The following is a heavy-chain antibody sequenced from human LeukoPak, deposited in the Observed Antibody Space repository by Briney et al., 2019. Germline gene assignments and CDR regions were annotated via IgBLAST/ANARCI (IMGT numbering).Heavy chain of an antibody. D-gene: IGHD3-10*01. J-gene: IGHJ4*02. CDR1: GGTFSSYA. Sequence: SVKVSCKASGGTFSSYAISWVRQAPGQRLEWMGGIIPIFGTANYAQKFQGRVTITTDESTSTAYMELSSLRSEDTAVYYCASLPTDYYGSGSYYNGGYWGQGTLVTVSS. V-gene: IGHV1-69*05. CDR3: ASLPTDYYGSGSYYNGGY. CDR2: IIPIFGTA.